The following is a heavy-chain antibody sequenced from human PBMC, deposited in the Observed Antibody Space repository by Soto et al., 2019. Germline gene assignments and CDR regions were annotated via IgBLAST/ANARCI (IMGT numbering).Heavy chain of an antibody. D-gene: IGHD2-15*01. CDR3: ARDLGYCSAGSCYPEYFHH. Sequence: QVQLVQSGAEVKNPGASMKVSCKASGYTFNTYGISWVRQAPGQGLEWMGWISVYNGDTNYAQKFRGRVTLTTDTSTSTAYMELRSLTSEDTAVYYCARDLGYCSAGSCYPEYFHHWGQGTLVTVSS. CDR2: ISVYNGDT. CDR1: GYTFNTYG. J-gene: IGHJ1*01. V-gene: IGHV1-18*01.